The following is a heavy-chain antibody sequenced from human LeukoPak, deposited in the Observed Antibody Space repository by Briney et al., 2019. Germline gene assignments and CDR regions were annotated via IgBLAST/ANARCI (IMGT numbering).Heavy chain of an antibody. V-gene: IGHV3-21*01. J-gene: IGHJ4*02. Sequence: GGSLRLSCAASGFTFSSYSMNWVRQAPGKGLEWVSSISSSSSYIYYADPVKGRLTISRDNAKNSLYLQMNSLRAEDTAVYFYARGSSSSGPYYFDYWSQGTLVTVSS. D-gene: IGHD6-6*01. CDR3: ARGSSSSGPYYFDY. CDR1: GFTFSSYS. CDR2: ISSSSSYI.